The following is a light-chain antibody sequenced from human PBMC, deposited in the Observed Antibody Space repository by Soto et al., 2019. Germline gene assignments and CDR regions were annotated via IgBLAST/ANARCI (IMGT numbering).Light chain of an antibody. J-gene: IGKJ4*01. CDR3: QQSYTSPVT. Sequence: IQLTQSPSSLSASVGDRVTITCRASPAIASFLAWYQQKPGTAPKLLIYGASTLQSGVPPRFSGGGSGTDFTLTISSLQPEDFGTYYCQQSYTSPVTFGGGTKVDIK. CDR1: PAIASF. V-gene: IGKV1-9*01. CDR2: GAS.